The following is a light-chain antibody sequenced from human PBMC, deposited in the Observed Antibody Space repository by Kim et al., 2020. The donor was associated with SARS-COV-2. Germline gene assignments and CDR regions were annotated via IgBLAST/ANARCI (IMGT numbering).Light chain of an antibody. J-gene: IGLJ2*01. V-gene: IGLV2-14*03. CDR1: SSDVGGYKY. CDR3: SSYTSSTSVV. CDR2: DVS. Sequence: GQSITISCTRTSSDVGGYKYVSWYQQHPGKAPKLMIYDVSNRPSGVSNRFSGSKSGNTASLTISGLQAEDEADYYCSSYTSSTSVVFGGGTQLTVL.